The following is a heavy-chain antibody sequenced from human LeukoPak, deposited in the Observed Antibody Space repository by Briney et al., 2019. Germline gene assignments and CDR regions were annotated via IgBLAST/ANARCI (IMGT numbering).Heavy chain of an antibody. CDR1: GFTFTNYG. Sequence: GGSLRLSCAASGFTFTNYGMNWVRQAPGKGLEWVSGISGSGGSTFYADSVKGRFTIARDNSKNTLYFQMNSLRAEDTAVYYCAKAPITGTTYYFDYWGQGTLVPVSS. CDR3: AKAPITGTTYYFDY. J-gene: IGHJ4*02. D-gene: IGHD1-20*01. CDR2: ISGSGGST. V-gene: IGHV3-23*01.